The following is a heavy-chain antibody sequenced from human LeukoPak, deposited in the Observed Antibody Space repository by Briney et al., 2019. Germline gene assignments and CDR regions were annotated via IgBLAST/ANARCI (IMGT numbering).Heavy chain of an antibody. D-gene: IGHD2-2*01. V-gene: IGHV1-18*01. J-gene: IGHJ4*02. CDR2: ISAYSGHT. Sequence: ASGKVSCKASGYTFTSYGITWVRQAPGQGLEWMGWISAYSGHTNYAQKLQGRVTMTTDTSTSTAYMELRSLRSDDTAVYYCARDMDVVLPTASYWGQGTLVTVSS. CDR3: ARDMDVVLPTASY. CDR1: GYTFTSYG.